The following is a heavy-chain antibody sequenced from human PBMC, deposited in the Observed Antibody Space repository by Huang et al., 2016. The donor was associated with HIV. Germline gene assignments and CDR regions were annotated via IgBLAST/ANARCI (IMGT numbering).Heavy chain of an antibody. Sequence: QVRLHQWGTGLVRPSETLSLTCAVYCGPLSGHYWSWVRLPPGGSLEWLVEVNHRGSANYNPSLKSRLSMSIDTSKKQFSLKLGSVTAADTALYYCARSLMGEDPFDIWGQGTLVTVSS. J-gene: IGHJ3*02. CDR2: VNHRGSA. V-gene: IGHV4-34*01. CDR3: ARSLMGEDPFDI. D-gene: IGHD3-16*01. CDR1: CGPLSGHY.